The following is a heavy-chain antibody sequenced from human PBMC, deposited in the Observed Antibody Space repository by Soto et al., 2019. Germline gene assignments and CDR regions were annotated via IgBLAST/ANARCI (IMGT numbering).Heavy chain of an antibody. Sequence: SETLSLTCAAYGGSFSGYYWRWIRQPPGKGLEWIGEINHSGSTNYNPSLKSRVTISVDTSKNQFSLKLSSVTAADTAVYYCARGPLRSPLFYDSSGYYRYWGQGTLVTVSS. CDR1: GGSFSGYY. D-gene: IGHD3-22*01. V-gene: IGHV4-34*01. CDR2: INHSGST. J-gene: IGHJ4*02. CDR3: ARGPLRSPLFYDSSGYYRY.